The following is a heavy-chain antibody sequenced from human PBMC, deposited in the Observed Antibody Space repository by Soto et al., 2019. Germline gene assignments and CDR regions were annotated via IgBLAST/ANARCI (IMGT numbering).Heavy chain of an antibody. V-gene: IGHV4-59*12. CDR1: GGSISSYY. CDR3: ARDSGLGTVTH. D-gene: IGHD4-17*01. J-gene: IGHJ4*02. Sequence: SETLSLTCTVSGGSISSYYWSWIRQPPGKGLEWIVYIYYSGSTNYNPSLKSRVTISVDTSKNQFFLKLSSVTAADTAVYYCARDSGLGTVTHWGQGTLVTVSS. CDR2: IYYSGST.